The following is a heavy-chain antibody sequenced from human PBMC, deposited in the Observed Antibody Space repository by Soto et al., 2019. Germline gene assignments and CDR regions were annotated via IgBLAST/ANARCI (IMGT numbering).Heavy chain of an antibody. Sequence: AGGSLRLSCVASGFTFSGYWVHWVRQVPGKGLVWVSRISSDGITTTYADSVKGRFTISRDNAKNTLYLQMNSLRAEDTAMYYCTRVVVGSYGYFDYCGQGALVTVSS. CDR2: ISSDGITT. V-gene: IGHV3-74*01. CDR3: TRVVVGSYGYFDY. D-gene: IGHD2-15*01. CDR1: GFTFSGYW. J-gene: IGHJ4*02.